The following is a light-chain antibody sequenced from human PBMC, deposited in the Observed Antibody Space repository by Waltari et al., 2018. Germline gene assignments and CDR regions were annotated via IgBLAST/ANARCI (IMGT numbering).Light chain of an antibody. Sequence: DIVMTQSPDSLAVSLGERATINCKSSQSVLYSSNNKNFLAWYQQKPGQPPKLLIHWASIRESGVPDRFGGGGSGADFTLTISSLQAEDVAVYYCQQYYSFPLTFGGGTKVEIK. J-gene: IGKJ4*01. CDR1: QSVLYSSNNKNF. CDR3: QQYYSFPLT. CDR2: WAS. V-gene: IGKV4-1*01.